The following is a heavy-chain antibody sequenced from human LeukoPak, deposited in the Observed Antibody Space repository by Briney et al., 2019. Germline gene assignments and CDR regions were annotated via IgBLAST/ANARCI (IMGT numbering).Heavy chain of an antibody. J-gene: IGHJ4*02. CDR1: GFTFDDYA. CDR2: ISGDGGST. CDR3: AKDINRYCSGGSCYSQFDY. D-gene: IGHD2-15*01. V-gene: IGHV3-43*02. Sequence: PGGSLRLSCAASGFTFDDYAMHWVRQAPGKGLEWVSLISGDGGSTYHADSVKGRFTISRDNSKNSLYLQMNSLRTEDTALYYCAKDINRYCSGGSCYSQFDYWGQGTLVTVSS.